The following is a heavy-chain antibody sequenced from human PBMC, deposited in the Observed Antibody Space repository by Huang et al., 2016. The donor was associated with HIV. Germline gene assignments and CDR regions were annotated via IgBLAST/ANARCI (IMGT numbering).Heavy chain of an antibody. CDR2: IYSGST. CDR1: DGSLSSNTYY. V-gene: IGHV4-39*01. J-gene: IGHJ4*02. D-gene: IGHD1-26*01. Sequence: QLQLQESGPGLVKPSETLALTCTVSDGSLSSNTYYWGWIRQPPGKGLEWIGVIYSGSTDYNPSLKSRVTMSVDTSNNQFSLRMDSVTAADTAVYYCARQGGASAFGYWGQGTLVTVSS. CDR3: ARQGGASAFGY.